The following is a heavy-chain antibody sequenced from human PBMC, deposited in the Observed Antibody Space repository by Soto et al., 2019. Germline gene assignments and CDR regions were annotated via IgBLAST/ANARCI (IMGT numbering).Heavy chain of an antibody. CDR3: ARDGPDGYNLGH. D-gene: IGHD5-12*01. CDR1: GVSISSGSW. V-gene: IGHV4-4*02. CDR2: IFHSGST. Sequence: QMQESGPGLVEPSGTLSLTCDVSGVSISSGSWWSWVRQPPGKGLEWIGEIFHSGSTKYNPSLKSRVTISVDNSKNHFSLRVTSVTAADTAVYYCARDGPDGYNLGHWGQGTLVTVSS. J-gene: IGHJ4*02.